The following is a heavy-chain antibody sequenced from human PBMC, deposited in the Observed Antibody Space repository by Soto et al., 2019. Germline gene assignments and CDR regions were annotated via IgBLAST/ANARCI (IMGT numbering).Heavy chain of an antibody. D-gene: IGHD2-15*01. CDR2: ISGSGGST. CDR1: GFTFSSYA. J-gene: IGHJ5*02. Sequence: GGSLRLSCAASGFTFSSYAMSWVRQAPGKGLEWVSAISGSGGSTYYADSVKGRFTISRDNSKNTLYLQMNSLRAEDTAVYYCAKGPYRYCSGGSCYGFDPWGQGTLVTV. V-gene: IGHV3-23*01. CDR3: AKGPYRYCSGGSCYGFDP.